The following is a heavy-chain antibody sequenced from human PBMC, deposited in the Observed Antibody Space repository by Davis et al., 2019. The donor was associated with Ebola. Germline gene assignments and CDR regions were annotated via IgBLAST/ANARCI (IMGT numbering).Heavy chain of an antibody. CDR3: ARDAGIAAAGYGMDV. D-gene: IGHD6-13*01. Sequence: PGGSLRLSCAASGFTFADYAMHWVRQAPGTGLEWVAVISYDGSNKYYADSVKGRFTISRDNSKNTLYRQMTSLRAEDTAVYYCARDAGIAAAGYGMDVWGQGTTVTVSS. CDR1: GFTFADYA. V-gene: IGHV3-30-3*01. J-gene: IGHJ6*02. CDR2: ISYDGSNK.